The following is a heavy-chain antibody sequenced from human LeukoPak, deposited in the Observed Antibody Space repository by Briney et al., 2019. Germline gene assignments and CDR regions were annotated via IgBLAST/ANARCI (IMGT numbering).Heavy chain of an antibody. CDR1: GFTFSSYG. V-gene: IGHV3-30*18. J-gene: IGHJ4*02. Sequence: GGSLRLSCAASGFTFSSYGMHWVRQAPGKGLEWVAVISYDGSNKYYADSVKGRFTISRDNSKNTLYLQMNSLRAEDTAVYYCAKGSGLSSSWPGGYWGQGTLVTVSS. CDR3: AKGSGLSSSWPGGY. D-gene: IGHD6-13*01. CDR2: ISYDGSNK.